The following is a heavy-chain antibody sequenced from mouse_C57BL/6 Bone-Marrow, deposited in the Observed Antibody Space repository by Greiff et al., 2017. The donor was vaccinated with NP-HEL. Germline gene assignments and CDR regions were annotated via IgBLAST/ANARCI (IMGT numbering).Heavy chain of an antibody. J-gene: IGHJ2*01. V-gene: IGHV1-76*01. Sequence: VKLMESGAELVRPGASVKLSCKASGYTFTDYYINWVKQRPGQGLEWIARIYPGSGNTYYNEKFKGKATLTAEKSSSTAYMQLSSLTSEDSAVYFCAILLRCMGYWGQGTTLTVSS. D-gene: IGHD1-1*01. CDR3: AILLRCMGY. CDR1: GYTFTDYY. CDR2: IYPGSGNT.